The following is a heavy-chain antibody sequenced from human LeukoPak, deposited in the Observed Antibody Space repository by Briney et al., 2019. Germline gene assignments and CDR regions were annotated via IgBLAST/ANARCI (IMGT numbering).Heavy chain of an antibody. CDR3: ARAYYYGSGSSFGY. Sequence: SETLSLTCTVSGGSISSSSYYWGWIRQPPGKGLEWIGSIYYSGSTYYNPSLKSRVTISVDTSKNQFSLKLSSVTAADTAVYYCARAYYYGSGSSFGYWGQGTLVTVSS. D-gene: IGHD3-10*01. J-gene: IGHJ4*02. CDR1: GGSISSSSYY. CDR2: IYYSGST. V-gene: IGHV4-39*07.